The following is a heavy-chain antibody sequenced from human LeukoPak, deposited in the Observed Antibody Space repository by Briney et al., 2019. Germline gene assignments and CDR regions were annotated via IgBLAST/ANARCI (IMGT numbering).Heavy chain of an antibody. J-gene: IGHJ4*02. CDR1: GGSFSGYY. D-gene: IGHD4-17*01. CDR2: INHSGST. V-gene: IGHV4-34*01. CDR3: ARGLWYGDYRYFDY. Sequence: NPSETLSLTCAVYGGSFSGYYWSWIRQPPGKGLEWIGEINHSGSTNYNPSLKSRVTISVDTSKNQFSLKLSSATAADTAVYYCARGLWYGDYRYFDYWGQGTLVTVSS.